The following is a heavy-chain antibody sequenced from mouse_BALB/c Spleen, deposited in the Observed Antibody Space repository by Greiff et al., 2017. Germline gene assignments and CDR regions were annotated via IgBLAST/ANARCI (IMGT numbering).Heavy chain of an antibody. Sequence: EVKLQESGPSLVKPSQTLSLTCSVTGDSITSGYWNWIRKFPGNKLEYMGYISYSGSTYYNPSLKSRISITRDTSKNQYYLQLNSVTTEDTATYYCARRKNYDYAAWFAYWGQGTLVTVSA. D-gene: IGHD2-4*01. CDR2: ISYSGST. J-gene: IGHJ3*01. CDR1: GDSITSGY. CDR3: ARRKNYDYAAWFAY. V-gene: IGHV3-8*02.